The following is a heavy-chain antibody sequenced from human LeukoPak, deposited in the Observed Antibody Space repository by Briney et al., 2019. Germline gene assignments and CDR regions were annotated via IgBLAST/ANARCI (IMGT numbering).Heavy chain of an antibody. D-gene: IGHD3-16*02. V-gene: IGHV4-34*01. J-gene: IGHJ4*02. CDR3: ARAVRMITFGGVIAGNFDY. Sequence: SETLSLTCAVYGGSFSGYYWSWIRQPPGKGLEWIGEINHSGSTNYNPSLKSRVTISVDTSKNQFSLKLSSVTAADTAVYYCARAVRMITFGGVIAGNFDYWGQGTLVTVSS. CDR2: INHSGST. CDR1: GGSFSGYY.